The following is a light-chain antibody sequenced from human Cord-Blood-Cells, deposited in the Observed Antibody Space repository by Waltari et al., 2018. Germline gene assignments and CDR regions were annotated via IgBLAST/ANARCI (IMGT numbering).Light chain of an antibody. CDR1: PSISSY. Sequence: DNQMSQSPSSLSAPVGDRVTITCRASPSISSYLNWYQQKPGKAPKLLIYAASSLQSGVPSRFSGSGSGTDFTLTISSLQPEDFATYYCQQSYSTPLTFGGGTKVEIK. V-gene: IGKV1-39*01. CDR2: AAS. CDR3: QQSYSTPLT. J-gene: IGKJ4*01.